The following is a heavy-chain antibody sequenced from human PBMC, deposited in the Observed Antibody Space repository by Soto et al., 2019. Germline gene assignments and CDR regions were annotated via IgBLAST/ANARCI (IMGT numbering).Heavy chain of an antibody. CDR2: IYHSGST. CDR1: SGCISSSNW. V-gene: IGHV4-4*02. CDR3: ARDRKLGGHDAFDI. D-gene: IGHD6-6*01. J-gene: IGHJ3*02. Sequence: PSETLSLTCAVSSGCISSSNWWSWVRQPPGKGLEWIGEIYHSGSTNYNPSLKSRVTISVDKSKNQFSPKLSSVTAADTAVYYCARDRKLGGHDAFDIWGQGTMVTVSS.